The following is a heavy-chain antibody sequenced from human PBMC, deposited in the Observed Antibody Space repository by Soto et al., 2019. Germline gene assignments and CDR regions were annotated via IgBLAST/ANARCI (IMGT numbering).Heavy chain of an antibody. D-gene: IGHD2-21*02. CDR3: ARLMGVVTVDY. CDR2: IYYAGSP. V-gene: IGHV4-39*02. Sequence: QLQLQESGPGLVKPSETLSLTCSVSGGSISSTGHYWGWIRQPPGKGLEWIGNIYYAGSPYYNPSLKSRVTISVDTSKNPFSLALTSVTAADTAVYYCARLMGVVTVDYWGQGALVTVSS. CDR1: GGSISSTGHY. J-gene: IGHJ4*02.